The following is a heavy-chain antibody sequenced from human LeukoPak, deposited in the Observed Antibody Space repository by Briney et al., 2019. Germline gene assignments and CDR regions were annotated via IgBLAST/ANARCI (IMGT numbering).Heavy chain of an antibody. D-gene: IGHD3-10*01. Sequence: GGSLRLSCPASGFTFSSYSMNWVRQAPGKGLEWVANIKQDGSEKYYVDSVKGRFTISRDNAKNSLYLQMNSLRAEDTAVYYCARSLVRGVISDPFDYWGQGTLVTVSS. CDR1: GFTFSSYS. V-gene: IGHV3-7*01. J-gene: IGHJ4*02. CDR2: IKQDGSEK. CDR3: ARSLVRGVISDPFDY.